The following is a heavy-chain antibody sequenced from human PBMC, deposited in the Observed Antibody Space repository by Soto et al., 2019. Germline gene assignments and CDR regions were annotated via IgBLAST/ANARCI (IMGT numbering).Heavy chain of an antibody. CDR2: ISVSDAFI. V-gene: IGHV3-23*01. J-gene: IGHJ4*02. CDR3: TKGATSPFDS. D-gene: IGHD3-16*01. CDR1: GFNVGAFA. Sequence: PGGSLRLSCAASGFNVGAFAVNWVRQAPGKGLEWVSGISVSDAFIYYADSVRGRFSISRDASENILYLQMNSLRVDDTAIYYCTKGATSPFDSWGQGTRVTVSS.